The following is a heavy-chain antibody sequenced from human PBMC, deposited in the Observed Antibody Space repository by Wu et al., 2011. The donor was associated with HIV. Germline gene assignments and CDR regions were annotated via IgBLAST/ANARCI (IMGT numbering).Heavy chain of an antibody. V-gene: IGHV1-18*01. Sequence: QVQLVQSGPEVKKPGASVKVSCKASDYTFTSYGIAWVRQAPGQGLEWMGWISAYSGDTNYAQRFQGRVTMTTDPSTSTAYLEVRSLRSDDTAVYFCARACSGEACYFVYWGPGTLVTVSS. CDR3: ARACSGEACYFVY. CDR2: ISAYSGDT. CDR1: DYTFTSYG. J-gene: IGHJ4*03. D-gene: IGHD2-15*01.